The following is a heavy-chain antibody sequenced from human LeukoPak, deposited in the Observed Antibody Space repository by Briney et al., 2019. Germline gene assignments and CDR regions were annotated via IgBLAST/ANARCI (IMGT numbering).Heavy chain of an antibody. J-gene: IGHJ5*02. Sequence: GASVKVSCKASGYTFTSYAMNWVRQAPGQGLEWMGWINTNTGNPTYAQGFTGRFVFSLDTSVSTAYLQISSLKAEDTAVYYCARERITMVRGVIIWFDPWGQGTLVTVSS. V-gene: IGHV7-4-1*02. CDR2: INTNTGNP. CDR3: ARERITMVRGVIIWFDP. CDR1: GYTFTSYA. D-gene: IGHD3-10*01.